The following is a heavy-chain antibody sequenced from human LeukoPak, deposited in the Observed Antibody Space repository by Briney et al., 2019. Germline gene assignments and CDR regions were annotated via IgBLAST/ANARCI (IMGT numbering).Heavy chain of an antibody. J-gene: IGHJ4*02. V-gene: IGHV3-23*01. CDR3: AKDLGVVVVPAAMYPFDY. CDR2: ISGSGGST. D-gene: IGHD2-2*01. Sequence: PGGSLRLSCAASGFTFSSYAMSWVRQAPGKGLEWVSAISGSGGSTYYADSVKGRFTISRDNSKNTLYLQMNSLRAEDTAVYYCAKDLGVVVVPAAMYPFDYWGQGTLVTVSS. CDR1: GFTFSSYA.